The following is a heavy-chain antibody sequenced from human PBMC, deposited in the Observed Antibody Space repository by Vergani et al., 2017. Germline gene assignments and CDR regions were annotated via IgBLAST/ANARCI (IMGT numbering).Heavy chain of an antibody. Sequence: QLQLQESGPGLVKPSETLSLTCTVSGGSISSSSYYWGWIRQPPGKGLEWIGSIYYSGSTYYNPSLKSRVTISVDTSKNQFSLKLSSVTAADTAVYYCATINWNDGFLDYWGQGTLVTVSS. D-gene: IGHD1-1*01. J-gene: IGHJ4*02. CDR1: GGSISSSSYY. V-gene: IGHV4-39*07. CDR3: ATINWNDGFLDY. CDR2: IYYSGST.